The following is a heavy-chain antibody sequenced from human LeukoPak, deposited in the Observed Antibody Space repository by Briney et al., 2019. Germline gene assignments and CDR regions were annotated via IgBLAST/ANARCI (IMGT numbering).Heavy chain of an antibody. D-gene: IGHD3-16*02. CDR2: INPSGSST. V-gene: IGHV1-46*01. J-gene: IGHJ5*02. CDR3: ARDNSVGDIAWWFDP. CDR1: GYTFTSYY. Sequence: ASVKVSCKASGYTFTSYYMDWVRQAPGQGLEWMGIINPSGSSTLYAQKFQGRVTMTRDMSTTTDYMELSSLRSEDTAVYYCARDNSVGDIAWWFDPWGQGTLVTVSS.